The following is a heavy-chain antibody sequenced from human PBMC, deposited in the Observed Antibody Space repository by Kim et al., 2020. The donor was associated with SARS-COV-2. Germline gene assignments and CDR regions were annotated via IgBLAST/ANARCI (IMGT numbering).Heavy chain of an antibody. D-gene: IGHD3-22*01. CDR3: VRDVPYYYDKKSDFGLDV. Sequence: GGSLRLSCAASGFMFSDYWMSWVRQAPGKGLEWVAIIKRDGSEKHYADSVGGRFTISRDNTERSVFLQMNSLGAEDTAVYYCVRDVPYYYDKKSDFGLDVWGQGTTVTVSS. CDR1: GFMFSDYW. V-gene: IGHV3-7*03. J-gene: IGHJ6*02. CDR2: IKRDGSEK.